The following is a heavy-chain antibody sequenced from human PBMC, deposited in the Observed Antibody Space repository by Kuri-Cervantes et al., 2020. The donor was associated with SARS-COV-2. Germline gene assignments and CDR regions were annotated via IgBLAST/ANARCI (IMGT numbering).Heavy chain of an antibody. V-gene: IGHV3-30-3*01. Sequence: GESLKISCAASGFTSSSYAMHWVRQAPGKGLEWVAVISYDGSNKYYADSVKGRFTISRDNSKNTLYLQMNSLRAEDTAVYYCARGMGAGATSWSFDYWGLGTLVTVSS. CDR1: GFTSSSYA. CDR2: ISYDGSNK. D-gene: IGHD1-26*01. J-gene: IGHJ4*02. CDR3: ARGMGAGATSWSFDY.